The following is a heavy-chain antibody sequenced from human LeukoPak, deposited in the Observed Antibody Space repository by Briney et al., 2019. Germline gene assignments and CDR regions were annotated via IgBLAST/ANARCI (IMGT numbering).Heavy chain of an antibody. V-gene: IGHV4-59*08. D-gene: IGHD6-19*01. J-gene: IGHJ4*02. CDR3: ARLGRQSTGWYFDY. Sequence: SETLSLTCTVSGDSISSNYWSRVRQPPGKELEWLGSISYSGSTNYNPSLKSRVTISLDTSNNQFSLKLTSVTDADTAMYYCARLGRQSTGWYFDYWGQGTLVTVSS. CDR1: GDSISSNY. CDR2: ISYSGST.